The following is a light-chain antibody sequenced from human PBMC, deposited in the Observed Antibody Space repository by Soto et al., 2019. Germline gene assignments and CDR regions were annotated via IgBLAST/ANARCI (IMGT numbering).Light chain of an antibody. CDR2: KAS. J-gene: IGKJ4*01. Sequence: DIQMTQSPSTLSASVGDRVTITCRASQSIIRWLAWYQQKPGKAPKLLIYKASTLESGVPPSFSGSGSGTEFTLTISSLQPDDFAIYYCQQYNSYPLTFGGGTKVEIK. CDR3: QQYNSYPLT. CDR1: QSIIRW. V-gene: IGKV1-5*03.